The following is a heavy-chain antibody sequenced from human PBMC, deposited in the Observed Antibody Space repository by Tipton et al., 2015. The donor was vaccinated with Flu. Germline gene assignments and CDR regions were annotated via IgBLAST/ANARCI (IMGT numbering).Heavy chain of an antibody. CDR3: AREFSGWFDP. J-gene: IGHJ5*02. Sequence: LRLSCTVSGGSISSSSHYWGWIRQAPGRGLEWVGSIYYTGYPYYNSSLKSRLAMSIDTSKNQFSLKLSSVTAADTAVYYCAREFSGWFDPWGQGTLVTVSS. D-gene: IGHD2/OR15-2a*01. CDR1: GGSISSSSHY. CDR2: IYYTGYP. V-gene: IGHV4-39*07.